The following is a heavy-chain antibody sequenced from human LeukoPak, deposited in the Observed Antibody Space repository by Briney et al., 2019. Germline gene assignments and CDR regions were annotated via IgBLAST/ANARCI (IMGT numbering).Heavy chain of an antibody. D-gene: IGHD4-17*01. CDR2: ISGSGGST. Sequence: GGSVTLSCPACGCTFSSYPLSWVRQPPGKGLEGVSAISGSGGSTYYADSVKGRFTISRNNSKNTLYLQMNSLRAEDTAVYYCAKATSIERTRVKRYYFDYCGQGTLVTASS. CDR3: AKATSIERTRVKRYYFDY. J-gene: IGHJ4*02. V-gene: IGHV3-23*01. CDR1: GCTFSSYP.